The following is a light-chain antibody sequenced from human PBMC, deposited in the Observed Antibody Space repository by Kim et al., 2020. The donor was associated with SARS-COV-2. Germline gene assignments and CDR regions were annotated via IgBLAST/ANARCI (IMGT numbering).Light chain of an antibody. J-gene: IGKJ2*03. V-gene: IGKV1-33*01. Sequence: DIQMTQSPSSLSASVGDRVTITCQASQDISNYLNWYQQKPGKAPKLLIYDASNLETGVPSRFSGSGSGTDFTFTISSLQPEDIATYEWKQYTSFGQGTKLEI. CDR3: KQYTS. CDR1: QDISNY. CDR2: DAS.